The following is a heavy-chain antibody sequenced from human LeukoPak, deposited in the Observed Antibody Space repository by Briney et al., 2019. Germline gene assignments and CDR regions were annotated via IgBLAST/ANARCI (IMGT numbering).Heavy chain of an antibody. Sequence: SETLSLTCTVSGGSISSSSYYWGWIRQPPGKGLEWIGNIYYSGSTYYNPSLKSRVTISVDTSKNQFSLKLSSVTAADTAVYYCARADYGSGSYGMDVWGQGTTVTVSS. CDR1: GGSISSSSYY. J-gene: IGHJ6*02. V-gene: IGHV4-39*07. D-gene: IGHD3-10*01. CDR2: IYYSGST. CDR3: ARADYGSGSYGMDV.